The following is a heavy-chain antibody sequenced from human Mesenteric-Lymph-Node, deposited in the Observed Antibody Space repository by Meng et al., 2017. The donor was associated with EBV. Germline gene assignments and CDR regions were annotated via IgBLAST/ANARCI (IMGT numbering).Heavy chain of an antibody. V-gene: IGHV4-34*01. CDR3: VRCGAVTLVQGGPDH. CDR2: INRVGST. CDR1: GGFFGGYF. Sequence: QVLLQQWGAGLLQPSETLSLTCGVSGGFFGGYFWSWIRQPPGKGLEWIGEINRVGSTNYNPSLKSRLTMSVDTSKNHFSLKLTSVTAADTAVYYCVRCGAVTLVQGGPDHWGQGTLVTVSS. D-gene: IGHD3-10*01. J-gene: IGHJ4*02.